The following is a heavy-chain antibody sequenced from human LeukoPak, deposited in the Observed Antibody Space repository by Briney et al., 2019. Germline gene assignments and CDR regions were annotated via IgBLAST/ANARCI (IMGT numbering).Heavy chain of an antibody. CDR1: GFTFSNYG. V-gene: IGHV3-30*18. Sequence: GGSLRLSCAASGFTFSNYGMHWVRQAPGKGLEWVAVILYDGSDKYYADSVKGRFTISRDNSKNTVHLQMNSLRAEDTAEYYCAKDTPAWEHYLDYWGQGTLVTVSS. CDR3: AKDTPAWEHYLDY. D-gene: IGHD1-26*01. CDR2: ILYDGSDK. J-gene: IGHJ4*02.